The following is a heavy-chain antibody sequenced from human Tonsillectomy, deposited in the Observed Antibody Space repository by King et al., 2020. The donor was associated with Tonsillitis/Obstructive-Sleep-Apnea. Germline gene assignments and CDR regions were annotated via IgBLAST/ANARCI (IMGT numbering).Heavy chain of an antibody. V-gene: IGHV3-64D*06. CDR3: VKDIGVVVPAANVGDY. CDR1: GFTFSSYA. D-gene: IGHD2-2*01. Sequence: VQLVESGGGLVQPGGSLRLSCSASGFTFSSYAMHWVRQAPGKGLEYVSAISSNGGSTYYADSVKGRFTISRDNSKNTLYLQMSSLRAEDTAVYYCVKDIGVVVPAANVGDYWGQGTLVTVSS. J-gene: IGHJ4*02. CDR2: ISSNGGST.